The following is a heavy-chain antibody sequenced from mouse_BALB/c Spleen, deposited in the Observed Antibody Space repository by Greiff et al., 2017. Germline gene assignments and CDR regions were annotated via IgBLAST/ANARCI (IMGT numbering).Heavy chain of an antibody. CDR2: ISSGGST. CDR1: GFTFSSYA. J-gene: IGHJ4*01. Sequence: EVKLMESGGGLVKPGGSLKLSCAASGFTFSSYAMSWVRQTPEKRLEWVASISSGGSTYYPDSVKGRFTISRDNARNILYLQMSSLRSEDTAMYYCARPSPMDYWGQGTSVTVSS. V-gene: IGHV5-6-5*01. CDR3: ARPSPMDY.